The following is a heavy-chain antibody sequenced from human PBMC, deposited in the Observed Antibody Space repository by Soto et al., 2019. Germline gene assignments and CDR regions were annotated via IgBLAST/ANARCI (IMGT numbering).Heavy chain of an antibody. V-gene: IGHV3-74*01. CDR2: INSDGSST. CDR1: GFTFSSYW. J-gene: IGHJ4*02. CDR3: AGRDSTNGVCFFY. Sequence: GGSLRLSCAASGFTFSSYWMHWVRQAPGKGLVWVSRINSDGSSTSYADSVKGRFTISRDNAKNTLYLHMNSLRAEDTAVYYCAGRDSTNGVCFFYWGQGTLVTVSS. D-gene: IGHD2-8*01.